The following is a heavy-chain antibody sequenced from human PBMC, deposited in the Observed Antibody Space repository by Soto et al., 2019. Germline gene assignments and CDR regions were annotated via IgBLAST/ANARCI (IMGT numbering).Heavy chain of an antibody. CDR3: ASLSMVRGVLYGMDV. Sequence: SETLSLTCTVSGFSISSGDYYWSWIRQPPGKGLEWIGYIYYSGSTYYNPSLKSRVTISVDTSKNQFSLKLSSVTAADTAVYYCASLSMVRGVLYGMDVWGQGTTVTVSS. D-gene: IGHD3-10*01. CDR2: IYYSGST. CDR1: GFSISSGDYY. V-gene: IGHV4-30-4*01. J-gene: IGHJ6*02.